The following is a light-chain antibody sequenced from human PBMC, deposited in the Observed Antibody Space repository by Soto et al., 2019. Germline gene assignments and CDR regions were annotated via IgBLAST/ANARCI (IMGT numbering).Light chain of an antibody. Sequence: EIVLTQSPGTLYLSPGDRATLSCRASQSVSGYLAWYQQQPGQAPRLLIYGASNRATGIPDRFSGSGSGTDFPLTISRLEPGESAVYYCQQYGRTFGGGTKVEIK. J-gene: IGKJ4*01. CDR2: GAS. CDR3: QQYGRT. CDR1: QSVSGY. V-gene: IGKV3-20*01.